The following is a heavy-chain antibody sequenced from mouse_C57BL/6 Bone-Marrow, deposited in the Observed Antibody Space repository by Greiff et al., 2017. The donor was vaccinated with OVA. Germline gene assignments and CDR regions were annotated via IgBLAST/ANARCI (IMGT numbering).Heavy chain of an antibody. CDR1: GYTFTSYW. D-gene: IGHD2-5*01. V-gene: IGHV1-7*01. CDR3: AKGVTTMDY. CDR2: INPSSGYT. J-gene: IGHJ4*01. Sequence: VQLVESGAELAKPGASVKLSCKASGYTFTSYWMHWVQQRPGQGLEWIGYINPSSGYTKYNQKFKDKATLTADKSSSTAYMQLSSLTYEDSAVYYCAKGVTTMDYWGQGTSVTVSS.